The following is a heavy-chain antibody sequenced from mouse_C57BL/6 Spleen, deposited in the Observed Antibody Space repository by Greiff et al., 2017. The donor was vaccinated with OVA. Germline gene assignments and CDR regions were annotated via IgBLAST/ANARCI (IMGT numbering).Heavy chain of an antibody. CDR2: IDPSDSET. Sequence: QVQLQQPGAELVRPGSSVKLSCKASGYTFTSYWMHWVKQRPIQGLEWIGNIDPSDSETHYNQKFKDKATLTVDNSSSTAYMQLSSLTSEDSAVYYCARSPYYYGTMDYWGQGTSVTVSS. V-gene: IGHV1-52*01. CDR1: GYTFTSYW. D-gene: IGHD1-1*01. J-gene: IGHJ4*01. CDR3: ARSPYYYGTMDY.